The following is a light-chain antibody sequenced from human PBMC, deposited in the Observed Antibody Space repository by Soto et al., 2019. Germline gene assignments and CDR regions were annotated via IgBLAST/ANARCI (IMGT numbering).Light chain of an antibody. J-gene: IGKJ1*01. CDR1: QSISSW. CDR3: QQYNSYSRT. V-gene: IGKV1-5*01. Sequence: DIQMTQSPSTLSASVGDRVTITCRASQSISSWLAWYQQKPGKAPKLLIYDASRLESGVPSRFSGSGSGTEFTLNISSLQPDDFANYYCQQYNSYSRTFGQGNKVEIK. CDR2: DAS.